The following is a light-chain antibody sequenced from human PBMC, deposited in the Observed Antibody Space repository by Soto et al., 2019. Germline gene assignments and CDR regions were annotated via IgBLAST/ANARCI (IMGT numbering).Light chain of an antibody. V-gene: IGKV1-5*03. CDR3: QQYNSYSPYT. CDR1: QSISSW. CDR2: KAS. Sequence: DIPMTQSPSTLSASVGDRVTITCRASQSISSWLAWYQQKPGKAPKLLIYKASSLESGVPSRFSGSGSGTEFTLTISSLQPDHFAAYYCQQYNSYSPYTFGQGTKLEIK. J-gene: IGKJ2*01.